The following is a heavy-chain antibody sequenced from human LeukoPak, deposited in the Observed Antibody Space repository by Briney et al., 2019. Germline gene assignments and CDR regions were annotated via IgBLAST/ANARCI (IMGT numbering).Heavy chain of an antibody. CDR1: GYSFTSYW. CDR3: ARRGTGYYYDSSGYYRNIHDAFDI. V-gene: IGHV5-51*01. Sequence: GESLKISCQGSGYSFTSYWIGWVRQMPGKGLEWMGIIYPGDSDTRYSPSFQGQVTISADKSISTAYLQWSSLKASDTAMYYCARRGTGYYYDSSGYYRNIHDAFDIWGQGTMVTVSS. J-gene: IGHJ3*02. CDR2: IYPGDSDT. D-gene: IGHD3-22*01.